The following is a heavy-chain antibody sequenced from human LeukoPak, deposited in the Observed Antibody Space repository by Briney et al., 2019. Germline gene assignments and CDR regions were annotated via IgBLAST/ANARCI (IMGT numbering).Heavy chain of an antibody. CDR1: GYTFTSYG. J-gene: IGHJ4*02. D-gene: IGHD2/OR15-2a*01. Sequence: SVKVSCKASGYTFTSYGISWVRQAPGQGLEWMGRIIPILGIANYAQKFQGRVTITADKSTSTAYMELSSLRSEDTAVYYCASGIAFFQSLDYWGQGTLVTVSS. CDR2: IIPILGIA. V-gene: IGHV1-69*04. CDR3: ASGIAFFQSLDY.